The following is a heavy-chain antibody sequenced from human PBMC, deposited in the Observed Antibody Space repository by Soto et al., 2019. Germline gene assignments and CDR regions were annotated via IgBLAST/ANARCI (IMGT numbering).Heavy chain of an antibody. V-gene: IGHV1-46*01. CDR2: INPSGGST. D-gene: IGHD6-6*01. Sequence: ASVKVSCKASGYTFTSYYMHWVRQAPGQGLEWMGIINPSGGSTSYAQKFQGRVTITRDTSTSTVYMELSSLRSEDTAVYYCARDRASSGYSSSSRYWYFDLWGRGTLVTVSS. CDR3: ARDRASSGYSSSSRYWYFDL. J-gene: IGHJ2*01. CDR1: GYTFTSYY.